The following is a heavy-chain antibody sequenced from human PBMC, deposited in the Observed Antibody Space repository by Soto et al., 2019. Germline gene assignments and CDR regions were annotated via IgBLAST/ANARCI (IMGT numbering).Heavy chain of an antibody. CDR2: INHSGST. V-gene: IGHV4-34*01. CDR3: ARHGGPSRTGTGFHY. D-gene: IGHD1-1*01. Sequence: SETLSLTCAVYGGSFSGYYWSWIRQPPGKGLEWIGEINHSGSTNYNPSLKSRVTISLDTSKNQFSLKLSYVTAADTAVYYCARHGGPSRTGTGFHYWGQGTLVTVCS. J-gene: IGHJ4*02. CDR1: GGSFSGYY.